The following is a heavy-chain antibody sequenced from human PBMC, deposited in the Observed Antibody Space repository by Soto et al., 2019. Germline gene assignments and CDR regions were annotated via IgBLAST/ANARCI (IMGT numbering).Heavy chain of an antibody. CDR3: ARDFFDSSDYTTNWFDP. D-gene: IGHD3-22*01. V-gene: IGHV4-39*01. J-gene: IGHJ5*02. CDR1: GDSISNSRFY. CDR2: IYHTGNA. Sequence: SETLSLTCSVSGDSISNSRFYWAWIRQPPGEGLEWIGSIYHTGNAYYNPSLESRVTISVDTSKNQFSLKLTSVTAADAALYYCARDFFDSSDYTTNWFDPWGQGTLVTVS.